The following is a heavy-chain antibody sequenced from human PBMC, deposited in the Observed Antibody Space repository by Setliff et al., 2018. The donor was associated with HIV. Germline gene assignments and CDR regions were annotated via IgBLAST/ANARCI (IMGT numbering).Heavy chain of an antibody. CDR3: ARHTLNNAFDI. CDR1: GYSFTNYW. J-gene: IGHJ3*02. V-gene: IGHV5-51*01. CDR2: IFPGDSDT. Sequence: HGESLKISCTGSGYSFTNYWIGWVRQMPGKGLEWMGIIFPGDSDTRYSPSFQGQVTISADTSISTAYLQWRSLKASDTAMYYCARHTLNNAFDIWGLGTMVTVSS.